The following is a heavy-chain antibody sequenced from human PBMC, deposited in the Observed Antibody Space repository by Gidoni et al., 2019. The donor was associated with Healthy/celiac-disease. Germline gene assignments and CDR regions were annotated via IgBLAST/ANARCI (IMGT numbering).Heavy chain of an antibody. Sequence: EVQLLESGGGLVLPGGSLILSCVASGFTFSSYAMSWVRLAPGKGLEWVSAISGSGGSTYYADSVKGRFTISRDNSKNTLYLQMNSLRAEDTAVYYCAKSGLKAAAGYFDYWGQGTLVTVSS. CDR3: AKSGLKAAAGYFDY. CDR1: GFTFSSYA. J-gene: IGHJ4*02. CDR2: ISGSGGST. V-gene: IGHV3-23*01. D-gene: IGHD6-13*01.